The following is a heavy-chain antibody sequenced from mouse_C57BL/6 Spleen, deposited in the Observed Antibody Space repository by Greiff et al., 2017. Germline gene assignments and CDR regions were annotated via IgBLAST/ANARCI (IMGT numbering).Heavy chain of an antibody. CDR2: FYPGSGSI. D-gene: IGHD2-1*01. Sequence: QVQLQQSGAELVKPGASVKLSCKASGYTFTEYTIHWVKQRSGQGLEWIGWFYPGSGSIKYNEKFKDKATLTAAKSSGTVYMELSRLTSEECAVYFCVKHEDYGNYGEDFEVWGTGTTVTVSS. CDR1: GYTFTEYT. CDR3: VKHEDYGNYGEDFEV. V-gene: IGHV1-62-2*01. J-gene: IGHJ1*03.